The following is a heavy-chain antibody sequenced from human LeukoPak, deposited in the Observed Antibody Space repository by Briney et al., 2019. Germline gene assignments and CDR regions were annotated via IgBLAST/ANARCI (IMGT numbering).Heavy chain of an antibody. CDR2: ISGYNGNT. CDR3: GRAPNYSGSGSFFSDY. D-gene: IGHD3-10*01. CDR1: GYTFTGFY. V-gene: IGHV1-18*04. J-gene: IGHJ4*02. Sequence: LGASVKVSCKASGYTFTGFYIHWVRQAPGQGLEWVGWISGYNGNTRYAQKVQDRVTVTTDTSTTTAYMELRSLRSDDTAVYYCGRAPNYSGSGSFFSDYWGQGTLVTVSS.